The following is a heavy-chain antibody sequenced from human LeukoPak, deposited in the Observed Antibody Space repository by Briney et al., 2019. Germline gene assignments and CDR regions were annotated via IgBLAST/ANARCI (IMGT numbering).Heavy chain of an antibody. CDR3: ARGSDQYSSIKYYFDY. CDR1: RFTFRSYA. D-gene: IGHD6-13*01. CDR2: ISYDGSNK. Sequence: PGGPLRLSCVVSRFTFRSYAMHWVRQAPGKGLEWVALISYDGSNKYYADSVKGRFTISRDNSKNTLYLQMNSLRADDTAFYYCARGSDQYSSIKYYFDYWGQGTLATVSS. J-gene: IGHJ4*02. V-gene: IGHV3-30-3*01.